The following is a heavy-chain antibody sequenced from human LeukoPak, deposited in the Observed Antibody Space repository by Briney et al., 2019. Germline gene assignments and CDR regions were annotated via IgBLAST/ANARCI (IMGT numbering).Heavy chain of an antibody. CDR2: IRSDGSNK. V-gene: IGHV3-30*02. D-gene: IGHD3-9*01. CDR3: ARDRHVYYDILTGYASYFEY. Sequence: PGGSLRLSCAGSGFSFSSYGMHWVRQAPGKGLEWMAFIRSDGSNKYYADSVKGRFTISRDNSKNTLYLQMNSLRAEDTAVYYCARDRHVYYDILTGYASYFEYWGQGALVTVSS. J-gene: IGHJ4*02. CDR1: GFSFSSYG.